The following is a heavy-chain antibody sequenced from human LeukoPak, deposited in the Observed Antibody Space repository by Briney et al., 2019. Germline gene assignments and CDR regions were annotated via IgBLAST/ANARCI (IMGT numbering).Heavy chain of an antibody. Sequence: GGSLRLSCAASGFTFSSYVMSWVHQAPGKGLEWVSAISGCGGSTYYADSVKGRFTISRDNSKNTLYLQMNSLRAEDTAVYYCAKGEAYCSGGSCYPRLFDYWGQGTLVTVSS. V-gene: IGHV3-23*01. CDR2: ISGCGGST. J-gene: IGHJ4*02. D-gene: IGHD2-15*01. CDR1: GFTFSSYV. CDR3: AKGEAYCSGGSCYPRLFDY.